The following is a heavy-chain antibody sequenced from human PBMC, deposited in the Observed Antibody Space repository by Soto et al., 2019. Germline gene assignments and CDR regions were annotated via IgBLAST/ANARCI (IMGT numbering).Heavy chain of an antibody. D-gene: IGHD4-4*01. CDR1: GGSINNYY. CDR3: ARTTSSGNHDQ. J-gene: IGHJ5*02. V-gene: IGHV4-59*01. Sequence: QVQLQESGPGLVKPSETLSLACTVSGGSINNYYWSWFRQPPGKGLEWIGYVYYSVSTKYNPSIKSLVAISVDTSKNQFSLKVNSVTAADTSVYYCARTTSSGNHDQWGKGTLVTVSS. CDR2: VYYSVST.